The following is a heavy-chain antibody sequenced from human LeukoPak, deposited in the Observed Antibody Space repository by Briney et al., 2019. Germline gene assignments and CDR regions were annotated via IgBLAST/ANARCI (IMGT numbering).Heavy chain of an antibody. J-gene: IGHJ5*02. V-gene: IGHV1-69*06. CDR1: GGTFSSYA. D-gene: IGHD3-9*01. CDR3: ARVPYYDILTGYSHGWFDP. Sequence: GASVKVSCKASGGTFSSYAISWVRQAPGQGLEWMGGIIPIFGTASYAQKFQGRVTITADKSTSTAYMELSSLRSEDTAVYYCARVPYYDILTGYSHGWFDPWGQGTLVTVSS. CDR2: IIPIFGTA.